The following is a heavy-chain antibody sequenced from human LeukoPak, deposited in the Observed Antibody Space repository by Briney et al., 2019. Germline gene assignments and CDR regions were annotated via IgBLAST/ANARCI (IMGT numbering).Heavy chain of an antibody. CDR2: INPNSGGT. CDR3: ARADIVVVPAADFDY. CDR1: GDTFTGYY. J-gene: IGHJ4*02. Sequence: ASVKVSCKASGDTFTGYYMHWVRQAPGQGLEWMGGINPNSGGTNYAQKFQGRVTMTRDTSISTAYMELSRLRSDDTAVYYCARADIVVVPAADFDYWGQGTLVTVSS. D-gene: IGHD2-2*01. V-gene: IGHV1-2*02.